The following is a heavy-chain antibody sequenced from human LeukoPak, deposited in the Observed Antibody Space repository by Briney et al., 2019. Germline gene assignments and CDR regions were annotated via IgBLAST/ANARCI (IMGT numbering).Heavy chain of an antibody. V-gene: IGHV4-59*11. J-gene: IGHJ2*01. CDR1: GGSISSHY. CDR3: ARITGTAWYFDL. CDR2: IYYSGST. D-gene: IGHD1-7*01. Sequence: SETLSLTCTVSGGSISSHYWSWIRQPPGKGLEWIGYIYYSGSTNYNPSLKSRVTISVDTSKNQFSLKLSSVTAADTAVYYCARITGTAWYFDLWGRGTLVTVSS.